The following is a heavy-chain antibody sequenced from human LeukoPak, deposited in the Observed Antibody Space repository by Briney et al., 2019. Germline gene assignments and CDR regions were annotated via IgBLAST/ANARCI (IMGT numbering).Heavy chain of an antibody. D-gene: IGHD6-19*01. J-gene: IGHJ4*02. Sequence: GGSLRPSCAASGFTFSDYYMSWIRQAPGKGLEWVSYISSSSSYTNYADSVKGRFTISRDNAKNSLYLQMNSLRAEDTAVYYCAREGPGIAVVDYWGQGTLVTVSS. V-gene: IGHV3-11*06. CDR2: ISSSSSYT. CDR1: GFTFSDYY. CDR3: AREGPGIAVVDY.